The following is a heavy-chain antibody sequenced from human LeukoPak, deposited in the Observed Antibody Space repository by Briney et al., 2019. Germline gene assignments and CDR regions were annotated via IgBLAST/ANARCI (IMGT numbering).Heavy chain of an antibody. CDR2: INPDGTST. V-gene: IGHV3-74*01. D-gene: IGHD1-14*01. Sequence: GGSLTLSCAAPGFTFSDYWMHWVRQAPGKGPAWVSRINPDGTSTSYADSVKGRFTISRDNAKNTLYLQISSVRAEDTAVYYCARDMWGTCDYWGQGTLVTVSS. J-gene: IGHJ4*02. CDR1: GFTFSDYW. CDR3: ARDMWGTCDY.